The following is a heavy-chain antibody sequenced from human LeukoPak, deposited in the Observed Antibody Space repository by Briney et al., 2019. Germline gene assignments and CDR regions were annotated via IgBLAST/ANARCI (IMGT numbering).Heavy chain of an antibody. J-gene: IGHJ6*03. CDR1: GFTFSSYS. CDR3: ARGFRGDYYYYMDV. Sequence: GGSLRLSCAASGFTFSSYSMNWVRQAPGKGLEWVSSISSSSSYIYYADSVKGRFTISRDNAKNSLYLQMNSLRAEDTAVYYCARGFRGDYYYYMDVWGKGTTVTVSS. CDR2: ISSSSSYI. D-gene: IGHD5-24*01. V-gene: IGHV3-21*01.